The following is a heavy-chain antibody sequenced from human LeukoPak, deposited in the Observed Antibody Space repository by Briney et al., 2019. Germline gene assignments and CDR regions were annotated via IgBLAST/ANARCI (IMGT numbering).Heavy chain of an antibody. CDR1: GVTFSSYA. CDR2: IIPIFGIA. CDR3: ARVYYYGSGSYYSMNWFDP. Sequence: GSSVKVSCKASGVTFSSYAISWVRQAPGQGLEWMGRIIPIFGIANYAQKFQGRVTITADKSTSTAYMELSSLRSEDTAVYYCARVYYYGSGSYYSMNWFDPWGQGTLVTVSS. D-gene: IGHD3-10*01. J-gene: IGHJ5*02. V-gene: IGHV1-69*04.